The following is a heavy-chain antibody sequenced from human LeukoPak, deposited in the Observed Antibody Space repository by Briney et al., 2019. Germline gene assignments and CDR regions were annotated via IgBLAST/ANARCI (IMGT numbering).Heavy chain of an antibody. CDR1: GFTFSSYW. CDR2: IKQDGSEK. Sequence: QPGGSLRLSCAASGFTFSSYWMSWVRQAPGKGLEWVANIKQDGSEKYYVDSVKGLFTISRDNAKNSLYLQMNSLRAEDTAVYYCARDQTASWPYNWFDPWGQGTLVTVSS. CDR3: ARDQTASWPYNWFDP. D-gene: IGHD6-13*01. J-gene: IGHJ5*02. V-gene: IGHV3-7*01.